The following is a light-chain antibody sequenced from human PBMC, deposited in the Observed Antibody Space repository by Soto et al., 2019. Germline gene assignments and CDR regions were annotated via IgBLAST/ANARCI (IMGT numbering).Light chain of an antibody. CDR1: SSDVGGYNY. CDR2: EVS. V-gene: IGLV2-14*01. J-gene: IGLJ1*01. CDR3: SSYTTSSSYV. Sequence: QSVLTQPASVSGSPGQSITIACTGTSSDVGGYNYVSWYQQHPGKAPKVMIYEVSHRPSGVSDRFSGSKSGNTASLTISGLQAEDGADYYCSSYTTSSSYVFGTGTKVTVL.